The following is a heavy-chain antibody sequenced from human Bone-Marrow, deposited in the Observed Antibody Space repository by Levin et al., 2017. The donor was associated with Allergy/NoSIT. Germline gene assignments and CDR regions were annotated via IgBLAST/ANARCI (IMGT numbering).Heavy chain of an antibody. D-gene: IGHD3-22*01. V-gene: IGHV3-30*04. CDR3: ARAFTRMYYDTTGYSNVRYGVDV. CDR2: ISYDGKNE. Sequence: PGGSLRLSCTGSGFGSAMLWVRQAPGKGLQWVALISYDGKNENYADSVKGRFTISRDNSENTLYLQMHSLRAEDTAVYYCARAFTRMYYDTTGYSNVRYGVDVWGQGTTVTVSS. J-gene: IGHJ6*02. CDR1: GFGSA.